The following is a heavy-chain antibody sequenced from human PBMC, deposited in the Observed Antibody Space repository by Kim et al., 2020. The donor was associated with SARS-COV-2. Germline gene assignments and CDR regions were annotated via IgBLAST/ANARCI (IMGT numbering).Heavy chain of an antibody. CDR2: FDPEDGET. J-gene: IGHJ4*02. CDR3: ATDLAYCSSTSCSD. CDR1: GYTLTELS. Sequence: ASVKVSCKVSGYTLTELSMHWVRQAPGKGLEWMGGFDPEDGETIYAQKFQGRVTMTEDTSTDTAYMELSSLRSEDTAVYYCATDLAYCSSTSCSDWGQGTLVTVSS. V-gene: IGHV1-24*01. D-gene: IGHD2-2*01.